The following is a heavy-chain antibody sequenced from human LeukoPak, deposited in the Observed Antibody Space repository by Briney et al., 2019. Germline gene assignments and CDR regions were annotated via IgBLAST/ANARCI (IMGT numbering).Heavy chain of an antibody. CDR1: GYTFTSYD. D-gene: IGHD2-15*01. CDR2: MNPNCGNT. J-gene: IGHJ4*02. Sequence: ASVKVSCKASGYTFTSYDINRVGQATGQGLEWMGWMNPNCGNTGYAQKYQGRVTMTRNTSTSTAYMELSSLRSEDTAVYYCARVAYCSGGSCYMFDYWGQGTLVTVSS. CDR3: ARVAYCSGGSCYMFDY. V-gene: IGHV1-8*01.